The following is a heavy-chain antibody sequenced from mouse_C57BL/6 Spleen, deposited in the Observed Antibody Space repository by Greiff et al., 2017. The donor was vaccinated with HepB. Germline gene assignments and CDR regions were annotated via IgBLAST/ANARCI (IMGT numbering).Heavy chain of an antibody. Sequence: EVKLMESEGGLVQPGSSMKLSCTASGFTFSDYYMAWVRQVPEKGLEWVANINYDGSSTYYLDSLKSRFIISRDNAKNILYLQMSSLKSEDTATYYCAREEQGVYYAMDYWGQGTSVTVSS. CDR1: GFTFSDYY. CDR2: INYDGSST. J-gene: IGHJ4*01. V-gene: IGHV5-16*01. CDR3: AREEQGVYYAMDY.